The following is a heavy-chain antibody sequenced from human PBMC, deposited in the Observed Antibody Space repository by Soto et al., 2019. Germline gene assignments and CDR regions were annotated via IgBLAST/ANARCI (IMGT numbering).Heavy chain of an antibody. CDR3: ARHGAAIWLGY. CDR1: GYTFSGHW. CDR2: IDPSDSYI. Sequence: GESLKISCKTSGYTFSGHWISWVRQVPGKGLQWMGNIDPSDSYINYNPAFRGHVTFSVDKSSSTAYLHWRSLGPSDTAIYYCARHGAAIWLGYWGQGTLVTVSS. D-gene: IGHD6-19*01. V-gene: IGHV5-10-1*01. J-gene: IGHJ4*02.